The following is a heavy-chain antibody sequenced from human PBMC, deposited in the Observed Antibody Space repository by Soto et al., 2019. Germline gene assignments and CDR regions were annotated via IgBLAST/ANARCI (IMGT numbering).Heavy chain of an antibody. Sequence: QVQLVQSGAEVKKPGASVRVSCKAFDYTFTNFGISWVRQAPGRGLEWMGWISGYNGDTTYAQKFQGRGNMTTDTVTTTAYLELMRLTSDDTAVYYCARDPQSLWFGELKQGVDYGGQGTLVTVSS. CDR3: ARDPQSLWFGELKQGVDY. D-gene: IGHD3-10*01. CDR2: ISGYNGDT. CDR1: DYTFTNFG. V-gene: IGHV1-18*01. J-gene: IGHJ4*02.